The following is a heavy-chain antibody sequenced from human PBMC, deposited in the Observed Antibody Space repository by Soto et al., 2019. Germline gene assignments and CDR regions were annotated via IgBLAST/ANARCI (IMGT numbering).Heavy chain of an antibody. CDR3: AKRSPYSSGWYSPIFDY. CDR1: GFTFGNYG. Sequence: GGSLRLSCETSGFTFGNYGMGWVRQAPGKGLEWVSVISESGGSTHYADSVRGRFTVSRDNSKNSLSLRMNSLRDEDTAVYFCAKRSPYSSGWYSPIFDYWGQGALVTVSS. D-gene: IGHD6-13*01. V-gene: IGHV3-23*01. CDR2: ISESGGST. J-gene: IGHJ4*02.